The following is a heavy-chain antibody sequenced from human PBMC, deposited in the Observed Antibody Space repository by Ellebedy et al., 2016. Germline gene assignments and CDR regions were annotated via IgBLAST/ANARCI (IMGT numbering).Heavy chain of an antibody. CDR1: GFTFSSYA. CDR2: IKQDGSEK. CDR3: AIRGDYYYMDV. Sequence: GGSLRLXXAASGFTFSSYAMSWVRQAPGKGLEWVANIKQDGSEKYYVDSVKGRFTISRDNAKNSLYLQMNSLRAEDTAVYYCAIRGDYYYMDVWGKGTTVTVSS. D-gene: IGHD3-10*01. V-gene: IGHV3-7*01. J-gene: IGHJ6*03.